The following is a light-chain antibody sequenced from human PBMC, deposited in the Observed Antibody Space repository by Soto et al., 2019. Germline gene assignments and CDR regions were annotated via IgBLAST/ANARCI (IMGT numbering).Light chain of an antibody. J-gene: IGKJ4*01. CDR3: QQFSSYPLT. Sequence: EIVMTQSPATLSVSPGERATLSCRASQSVSSDLAWYQQKPGQAPRLLIFGASTRATSIPARFTGSRSGAEFTLTISSLQSEDFAVYYCQQFSSYPLTFGGGTKVDIK. CDR2: GAS. CDR1: QSVSSD. V-gene: IGKV3-15*01.